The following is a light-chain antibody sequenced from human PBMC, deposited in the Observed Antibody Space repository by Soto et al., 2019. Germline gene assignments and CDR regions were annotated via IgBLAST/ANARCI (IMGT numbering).Light chain of an antibody. J-gene: IGKJ4*01. CDR1: QSGSSN. Sequence: EIVSPHSPSALLVSRGESASVPCRAGQSGSSNFSWYQQQPGQAPRHLINGAASRATGSPATICSSGDGAEFTLTTSSLLYADFVVSYCQQYLKRSLTFGGGTKL. CDR3: QQYLKRSLT. V-gene: IGKV3-15*01. CDR2: GAA.